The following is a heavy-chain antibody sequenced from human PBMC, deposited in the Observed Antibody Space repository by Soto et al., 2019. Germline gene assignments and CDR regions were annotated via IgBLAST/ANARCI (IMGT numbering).Heavy chain of an antibody. V-gene: IGHV1-69*06. CDR3: ARPYYDSSGYYLWYFDY. D-gene: IGHD3-22*01. J-gene: IGHJ4*02. CDR2: IIPNFDTP. CDR1: GDSFNTFA. Sequence: QVQLVQSGAEGKKPGSSVKLSCKASGDSFNTFAVTWVRQAPGQGLEWMGGIIPNFDTPNYAQKFQGRVTIIADKSTSTHYMELSSLRSEDTAVYYCARPYYDSSGYYLWYFDYWGQGTLVTVSS.